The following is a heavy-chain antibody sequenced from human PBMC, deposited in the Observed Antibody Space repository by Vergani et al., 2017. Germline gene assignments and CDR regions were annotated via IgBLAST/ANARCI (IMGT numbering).Heavy chain of an antibody. J-gene: IGHJ4*02. CDR3: ARPHGDILPPDPRRLGY. CDR1: GYTFTNYY. CDR2: INPSGGST. Sequence: QVLLVQSGAEVKKPGASVRVSCKTSGYTFTNYYIHWVRQAPGQGLEWMGIINPSGGSTTYAQQFQGRLTMTRDTSTSTVYMDLSNLRSEDTAVYYFARPHGDILPPDPRRLGYWGQGTMVTVSS. V-gene: IGHV1-46*03.